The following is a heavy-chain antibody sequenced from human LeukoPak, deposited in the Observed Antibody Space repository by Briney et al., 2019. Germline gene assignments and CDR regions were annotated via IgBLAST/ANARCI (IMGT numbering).Heavy chain of an antibody. J-gene: IGHJ4*02. CDR3: ATVAHYYDSRNKTDFDY. CDR1: GYTLTELS. CDR2: FDPEDGET. D-gene: IGHD3-22*01. Sequence: ASVKVSCKVFGYTLTELSMHWVRQAPGKGLEWMGGFDPEDGETIYAQKFQGRVTMTEDTSTDTAYMELSSLRSEDTAVYYCATVAHYYDSRNKTDFDYWGQGTLVTVSS. V-gene: IGHV1-24*01.